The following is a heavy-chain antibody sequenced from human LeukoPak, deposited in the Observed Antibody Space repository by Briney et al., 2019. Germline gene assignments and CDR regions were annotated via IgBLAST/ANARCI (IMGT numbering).Heavy chain of an antibody. V-gene: IGHV3-30-3*01. CDR2: ISYDGSNK. J-gene: IGHJ4*02. CDR1: GFTFSSYA. Sequence: PGGSLRLSCAASGFTFSSYAMHWVRQAPGKGLEWVAVISYDGSNKYYADSVKGRFTISRDNSKSTLYLQMNSLRAEDTAVYYCARDRYYYDSSGSINFDYWGQGTLVTVSS. CDR3: ARDRYYYDSSGSINFDY. D-gene: IGHD3-22*01.